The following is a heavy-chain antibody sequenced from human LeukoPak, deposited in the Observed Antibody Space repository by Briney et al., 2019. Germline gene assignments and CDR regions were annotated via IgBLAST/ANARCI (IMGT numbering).Heavy chain of an antibody. CDR1: GYTFTSYY. CDR3: ARASIYYDSSGYYYVMGSDY. Sequence: ASVKVSCKASGYTFTSYYMHWVRQAPGQGLEWMGIINPSGGSTSYAQKFQGRVTMTRDTSTGTVYMELSSLRSEDTAVYYCARASIYYDSSGYYYVMGSDYWGQGTLVTVSS. CDR2: INPSGGST. V-gene: IGHV1-46*01. J-gene: IGHJ4*02. D-gene: IGHD3-22*01.